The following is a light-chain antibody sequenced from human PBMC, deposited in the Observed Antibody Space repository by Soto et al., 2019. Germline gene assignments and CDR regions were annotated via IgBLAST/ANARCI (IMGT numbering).Light chain of an antibody. Sequence: EIVMTQSPATLSVSPGERASLSCRASQSVGSNLAWYQQTAGQAPRLLIYGASTRATGIPARFSGSGPGTEFTLTISSLQSEDFADYSCQQYTNWPYTFGQGTKLEIK. CDR3: QQYTNWPYT. CDR1: QSVGSN. J-gene: IGKJ2*01. CDR2: GAS. V-gene: IGKV3-15*01.